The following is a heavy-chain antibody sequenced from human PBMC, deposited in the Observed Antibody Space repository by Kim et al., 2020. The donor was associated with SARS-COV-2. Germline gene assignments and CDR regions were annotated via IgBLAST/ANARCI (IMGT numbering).Heavy chain of an antibody. CDR2: ISAYNGNT. V-gene: IGHV1-18*01. J-gene: IGHJ4*01. CDR3: AREMGSRITIFGVVISPSPAIDD. D-gene: IGHD3-3*01. Sequence: ASVKVSCKASGYTFTSYGISWVRQAPGQGLEWMGWISAYNGNTNYAQKLQGRVTMTTDTSTSTAYMELRSLRSDDTAVYYCAREMGSRITIFGVVISPSPAIDDWGQGTLVTVSS. CDR1: GYTFTSYG.